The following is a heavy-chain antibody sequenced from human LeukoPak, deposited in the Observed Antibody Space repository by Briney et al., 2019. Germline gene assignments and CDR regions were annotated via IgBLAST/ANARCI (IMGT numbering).Heavy chain of an antibody. V-gene: IGHV3-21*04. CDR3: AKLLSVAGTLDSFDI. CDR1: GLTFSSNS. J-gene: IGHJ3*02. CDR2: ISSSSSYI. Sequence: GGSLSLSCAASGLTFSSNSMNWVRHAPGTGLGWVSSISSSSSYIYYTDSVKGRFTISRDNSKNTMYLQMNSLRAEDTAVYYCAKLLSVAGTLDSFDICGQGTMVTVSS. D-gene: IGHD6-19*01.